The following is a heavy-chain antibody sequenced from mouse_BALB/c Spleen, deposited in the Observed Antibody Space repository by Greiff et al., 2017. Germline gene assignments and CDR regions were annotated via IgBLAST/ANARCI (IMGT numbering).Heavy chain of an antibody. CDR1: GFTFSSYT. CDR3: ARPDTTARGAMDY. Sequence: DVMLVESGGGLVKPGGSLKLSCAASGFTFSSYTMSWVRQTPEKRLEWVAYISNGGGSTYYPDTVKGRFTISRDNAKNTLYLQMSSLKSEDTAMYYCARPDTTARGAMDYWGQGTSVTVSS. J-gene: IGHJ4*01. D-gene: IGHD1-2*01. V-gene: IGHV5-12-2*01. CDR2: ISNGGGST.